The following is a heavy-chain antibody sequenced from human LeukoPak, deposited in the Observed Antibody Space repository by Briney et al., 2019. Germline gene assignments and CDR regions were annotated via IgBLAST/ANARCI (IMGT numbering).Heavy chain of an antibody. CDR1: GGSISSGGYY. CDR2: IYYSGST. CDR3: ASPRNYCSGGSCYSGRGYAFDI. Sequence: SETLSLTCTVSGGSISSGGYYWSWIRQHPGKGLEWIGYIYYSGSTYYNPSLKSRVTISVDTSKNQFSLKLSSVTAADTAVYYCASPRNYCSGGSCYSGRGYAFDIWGQGTMVTVSS. V-gene: IGHV4-31*03. J-gene: IGHJ3*02. D-gene: IGHD2-15*01.